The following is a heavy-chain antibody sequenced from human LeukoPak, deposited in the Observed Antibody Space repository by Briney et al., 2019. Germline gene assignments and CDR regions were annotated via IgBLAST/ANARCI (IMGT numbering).Heavy chain of an antibody. Sequence: SETLSLTCTVSGGSISSGGYYWSWIRQHPGKGLEWIGYIYYSGTYYNPSLKSRVTISVDTSQNQLSLNLNSVTATDTAVYYCARPYGDYVWGQGTLVTVSS. D-gene: IGHD4-17*01. J-gene: IGHJ4*02. CDR3: ARPYGDYV. CDR2: IYYSGT. CDR1: GGSISSGGYY. V-gene: IGHV4-31*03.